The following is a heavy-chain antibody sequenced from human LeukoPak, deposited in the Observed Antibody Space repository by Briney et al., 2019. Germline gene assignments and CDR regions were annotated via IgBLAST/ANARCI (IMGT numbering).Heavy chain of an antibody. D-gene: IGHD2-8*01. V-gene: IGHV3-23*01. J-gene: IGHJ4*02. CDR3: AKLKVRVSLFDY. CDR1: GFTFSSYG. Sequence: PGGTLRLSCAASGFTFSSYGMSWVRQAPGKGLEWVSAISGSGGSTYYADSVKGRFTISRDNSKNTLYLQMNSLRAEDTAVYYCAKLKVRVSLFDYWGQGTLVTVSS. CDR2: ISGSGGST.